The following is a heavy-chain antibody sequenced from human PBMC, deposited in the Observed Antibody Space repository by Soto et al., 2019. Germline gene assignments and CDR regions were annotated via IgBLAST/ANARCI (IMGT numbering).Heavy chain of an antibody. Sequence: EVQLVESGGGLVQPGGSLRLSCAASGFTFSSYWMHWVRQAPGKGLVWVSRINSDGTSASYADSVKGRLTVSRDNAKNTLYLQMNRLSAEDTAVDYCEGWPFWGQGTLVSVSS. J-gene: IGHJ4*02. CDR3: EGWPF. CDR1: GFTFSSYW. CDR2: INSDGTSA. V-gene: IGHV3-74*01.